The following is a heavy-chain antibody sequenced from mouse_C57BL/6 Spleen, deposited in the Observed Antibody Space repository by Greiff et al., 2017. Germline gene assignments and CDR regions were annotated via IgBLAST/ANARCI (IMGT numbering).Heavy chain of an antibody. Sequence: EVKLVESGGGLVQPGGSLSLSCAASGFTFTDYYMSWVRQPPGKALEWLGFIRNKANGYTTEYSASVKGRFTISRDNSQSILYLQMNALRAEDSATYYCARYWYWHFDYWGQGTTLTVSS. V-gene: IGHV7-3*01. CDR3: ARYWYWHFDY. CDR1: GFTFTDYY. J-gene: IGHJ2*01. D-gene: IGHD1-1*02. CDR2: IRNKANGYTT.